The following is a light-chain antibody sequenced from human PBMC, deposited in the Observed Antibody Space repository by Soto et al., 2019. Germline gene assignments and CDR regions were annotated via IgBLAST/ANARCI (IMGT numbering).Light chain of an antibody. CDR1: ESLSYF. CDR2: GVS. Sequence: EIVLTQSPATLSVSPGERVTLSCRASESLSYFLAWYQHKPGQSPRLLIYGVSTRVAGVQSRFSGGGSATDFTLTISSLQSEDFAVYYCQSYNDWPFAFGQGTKLEI. CDR3: QSYNDWPFA. J-gene: IGKJ2*01. V-gene: IGKV3-15*01.